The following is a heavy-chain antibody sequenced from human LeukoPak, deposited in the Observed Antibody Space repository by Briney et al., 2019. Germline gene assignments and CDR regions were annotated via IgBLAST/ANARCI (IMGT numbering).Heavy chain of an antibody. CDR2: TNPNSGNT. V-gene: IGHV1-8*02. CDR3: ARDYGDYYYHYMDV. D-gene: IGHD4-17*01. J-gene: IGHJ6*03. Sequence: ASVKVSCKASGYTFTGHYMHWVRQAPGQGLEWMGRTNPNSGNTGYAQKFQGRVTMTRNTSISTAYMELSSLRSEDTAVYYCARDYGDYYYHYMDVWGKGTTVTVSS. CDR1: GYTFTGHY.